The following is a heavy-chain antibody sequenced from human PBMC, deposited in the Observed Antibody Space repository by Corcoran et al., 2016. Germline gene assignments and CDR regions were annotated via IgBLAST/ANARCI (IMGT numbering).Heavy chain of an antibody. CDR3: VRDDIQTTTDPPYYYYGMDV. V-gene: IGHV3-53*01. Sequence: EVQLVESGGGLIQPGGSLRLSCAASGFTVSSNYMSWVRQAPGKGLEWVSVIYSGGSTYYADSVKGRFTISRDNSKNTLYLQMNSLRAEDTAVYYCVRDDIQTTTDPPYYYYGMDVWGQGTTVTVSS. CDR2: IYSGGST. J-gene: IGHJ6*02. CDR1: GFTVSSNY. D-gene: IGHD4-4*01.